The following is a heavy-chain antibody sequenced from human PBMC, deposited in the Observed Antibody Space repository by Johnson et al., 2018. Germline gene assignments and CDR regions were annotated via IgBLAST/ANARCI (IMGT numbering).Heavy chain of an antibody. CDR2: ISYDESNK. CDR1: GFTISTSA. D-gene: IGHD2-2*01. CDR3: ARNPAGSTSTNEYCHH. Sequence: QVQLVESGGGVVQPGRSMRLSCAASGFTISTSAMHWVRQAPGKGLEWVSVISYDESNKDDEDSVKGRFTISRDNSKNTLYLEMNSLRVEDTAVYYSARNPAGSTSTNEYCHHWGQGSLVNVAS. J-gene: IGHJ1*01. V-gene: IGHV3-30*01.